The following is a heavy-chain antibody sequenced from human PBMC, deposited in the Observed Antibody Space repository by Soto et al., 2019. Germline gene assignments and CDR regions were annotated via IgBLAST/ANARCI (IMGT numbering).Heavy chain of an antibody. D-gene: IGHD6-13*01. CDR3: ARVGAAAEYYFDY. V-gene: IGHV1-69*02. Sequence: QVQLVQSGAEVTKPGSSVKVSCKASGGTFSSYTISWVRQAPGQGLEWMGRIIPILGIANYAQKFQGRVTITADKSTSTAYMELSSLRSEDTAVYYCARVGAAAEYYFDYWGQGTLVTVSS. CDR2: IIPILGIA. CDR1: GGTFSSYT. J-gene: IGHJ4*02.